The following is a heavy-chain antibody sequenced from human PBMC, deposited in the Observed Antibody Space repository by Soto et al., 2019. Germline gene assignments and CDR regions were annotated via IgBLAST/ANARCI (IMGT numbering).Heavy chain of an antibody. J-gene: IGHJ5*02. CDR3: VRASTTSGPNWFDT. V-gene: IGHV4-30-2*06. CDR2: IYHSGST. CDR1: GGSINSGRSS. Sequence: SETLSLTCSVSGGSINSGRSSWNWIRQSPGKGLEWIAYIYHSGSTYYNPSLKSRVTISVDRSENQFSLKLTSVTAADTAVYYCVRASTTSGPNWFDTWGPGILVTVSS. D-gene: IGHD1-1*01.